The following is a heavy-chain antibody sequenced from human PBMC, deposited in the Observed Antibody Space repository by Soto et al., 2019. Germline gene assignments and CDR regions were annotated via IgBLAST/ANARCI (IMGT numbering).Heavy chain of an antibody. D-gene: IGHD3-10*01. CDR1: GGSISSGGYS. J-gene: IGHJ1*01. CDR3: ASSVPEYFQH. Sequence: LSLTCAVSGGSISSGGYSWSWIRQPPGKGLEWIGYIYHSGSIYYNPSLKSRVTISVDRSKNQFSLKLSSVTAADTAVFYCASSVPEYFQHWGQGTLVTVSS. CDR2: IYHSGSI. V-gene: IGHV4-30-2*02.